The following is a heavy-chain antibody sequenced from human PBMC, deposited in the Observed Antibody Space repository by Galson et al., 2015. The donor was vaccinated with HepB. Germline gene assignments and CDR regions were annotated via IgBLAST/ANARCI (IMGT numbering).Heavy chain of an antibody. Sequence: SLRLSCAASGFTFSSYWMSWVRQAPGKALEWVANIKQDGSEKYYVDSVKGRFTISRDNAKNSLYLQMNSLRAEDTAVYYCARVGWFGELLSSYYFDYWGQGTLVTVSS. CDR1: GFTFSSYW. D-gene: IGHD3-10*01. V-gene: IGHV3-7*03. J-gene: IGHJ4*02. CDR3: ARVGWFGELLSSYYFDY. CDR2: IKQDGSEK.